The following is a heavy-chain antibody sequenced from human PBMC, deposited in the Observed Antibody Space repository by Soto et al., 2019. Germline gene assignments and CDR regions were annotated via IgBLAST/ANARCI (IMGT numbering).Heavy chain of an antibody. V-gene: IGHV1-2*04. CDR3: ARVVGRYCSGGSCSFDY. J-gene: IGHJ4*02. D-gene: IGHD2-15*01. CDR1: GYTFTGYY. Sequence: ASVTVSCKASGYTFTGYYMHWVRQAPGQGLEWMGWINPNSGGTNYAQKFQGWVTMTRDTSISTAYMELSRLRSDDTAVYYCARVVGRYCSGGSCSFDYWGQGTLVTVSS. CDR2: INPNSGGT.